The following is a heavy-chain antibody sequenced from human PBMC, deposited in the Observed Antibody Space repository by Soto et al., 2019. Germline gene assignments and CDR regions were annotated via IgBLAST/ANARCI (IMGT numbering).Heavy chain of an antibody. J-gene: IGHJ6*02. CDR1: GGTFSSYA. CDR3: GETTFPDYYYYGMDG. Sequence: SGKVSCKDSGGTFSSYAISWLRQAPGQGLEWMGGIIPIFGTANYAQKFQGRVTITADESTSTAYMELSSLRSEDTAVYYCGETTFPDYYYYGMDGWGHRTTVTVSS. CDR2: IIPIFGTA. V-gene: IGHV1-69*13. D-gene: IGHD1-7*01.